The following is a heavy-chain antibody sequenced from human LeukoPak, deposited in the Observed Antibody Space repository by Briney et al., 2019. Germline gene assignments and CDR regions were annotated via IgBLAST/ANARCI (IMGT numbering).Heavy chain of an antibody. CDR2: ISAYNGNT. J-gene: IGHJ4*02. V-gene: IGHV1-18*01. CDR3: ARDSEYSSSVPGPY. CDR1: GYTFTSYG. Sequence: GASVKVSCKASGYTFTSYGISCVRQAPGQGLEWMGWISAYNGNTNYAQKLQGRVTMTTDTSTSTAYMELRSLRSDDTAVYYCARDSEYSSSVPGPYWGQGTLVTVSS. D-gene: IGHD6-6*01.